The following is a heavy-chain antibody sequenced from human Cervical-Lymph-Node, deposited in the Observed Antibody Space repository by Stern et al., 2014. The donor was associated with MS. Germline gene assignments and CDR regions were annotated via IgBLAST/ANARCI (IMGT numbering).Heavy chain of an antibody. J-gene: IGHJ4*02. CDR2: MWYDGSNK. CDR3: ARERWSSGWYFDY. D-gene: IGHD6-19*01. CDR1: GFTFSYYG. V-gene: IGHV3-33*01. Sequence: VQLVESGGGVVQPGRSLRLSCAASGFTFSYYGMNWVRQAPGKGLEGGAVMWYDGSNKYYADSVKGRFTISRDNSKNTLSLQMNSLRAEDTAVYYCARERWSSGWYFDYWGQGTLVTVSS.